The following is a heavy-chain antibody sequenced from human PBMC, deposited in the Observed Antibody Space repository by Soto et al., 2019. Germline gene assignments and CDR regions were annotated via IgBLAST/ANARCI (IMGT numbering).Heavy chain of an antibody. CDR3: ARYYDTGYYYYGMDV. D-gene: IGHD3-9*01. V-gene: IGHV3-30*04. CDR2: ISYDGRNK. J-gene: IGHJ6*02. Sequence: QVQLVESGGGVVQPGRSLRLSCAASGFTFSSYAMHWVRQAPGKGLEWVAVISYDGRNKYYADSVKGRFTISRDNSKNSLYMQMNSLRAEDTAVYYCARYYDTGYYYYGMDVWGQGTTVTVSS. CDR1: GFTFSSYA.